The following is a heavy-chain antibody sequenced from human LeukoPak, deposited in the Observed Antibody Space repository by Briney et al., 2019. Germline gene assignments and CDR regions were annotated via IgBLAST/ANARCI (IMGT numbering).Heavy chain of an antibody. Sequence: SETLSLTCTVSSGSVSSYYCAWIRQPPGKGLEWIGDIYYSGSTNYNPSLKSRVTMSVDTSKNQFSLKLSSVTAADTAVYYCARGVGDLDYWGQGTLVTVSS. J-gene: IGHJ4*02. V-gene: IGHV4-59*02. CDR1: SGSVSSYY. D-gene: IGHD2-15*01. CDR3: ARGVGDLDY. CDR2: IYYSGST.